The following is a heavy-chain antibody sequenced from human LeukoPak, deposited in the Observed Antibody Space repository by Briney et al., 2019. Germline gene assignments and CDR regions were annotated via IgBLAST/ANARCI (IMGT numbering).Heavy chain of an antibody. CDR2: INHSGST. CDR3: ARGFRQLLRRGYYFDY. D-gene: IGHD2-2*01. J-gene: IGHJ4*02. V-gene: IGHV4-34*01. CDR1: GGSFSGYY. Sequence: PSETLSLTCAVYGGSFSGYYWSWIRQPPGKGLEWIGEINHSGSTNCNPSLRSRVTISVDTSKNQFSLKLSSVTAADTAVYYCARGFRQLLRRGYYFDYWGQGTLVTVSS.